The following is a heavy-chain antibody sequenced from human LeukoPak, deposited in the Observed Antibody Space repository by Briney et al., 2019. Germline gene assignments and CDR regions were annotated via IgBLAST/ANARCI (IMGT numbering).Heavy chain of an antibody. CDR2: ISGSGGST. V-gene: IGHV3-23*01. J-gene: IGHJ6*03. CDR3: AKGTESSDWVYYHYLDL. D-gene: IGHD6-19*01. Sequence: GGSLRLSCAACGFTFSSSAMSWVRQAPGMGLEWVSAISGSGGSTYYADSVKGRFTISRDNSKNTLYLQMSSLRAEDTAVYYCAKGTESSDWVYYHYLDLWGKGTTVTVSS. CDR1: GFTFSSSA.